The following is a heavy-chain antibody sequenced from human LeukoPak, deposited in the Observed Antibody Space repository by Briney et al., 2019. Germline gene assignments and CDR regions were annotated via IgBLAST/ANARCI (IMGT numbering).Heavy chain of an antibody. CDR3: ARAPSEIGGYYPEYFRH. V-gene: IGHV3-74*01. Sequence: QPGGSLRLSCAAAGFTFSNYWMHWVRQAPGKGLVWVSRIKSDGRTNYADSVKGRFTISRDNAKNTVSLQMNSLRADDTGVYYCARAPSEIGGYYPEYFRHWGQGTLVTVSS. CDR2: IKSDGRT. D-gene: IGHD3-22*01. CDR1: GFTFSNYW. J-gene: IGHJ1*01.